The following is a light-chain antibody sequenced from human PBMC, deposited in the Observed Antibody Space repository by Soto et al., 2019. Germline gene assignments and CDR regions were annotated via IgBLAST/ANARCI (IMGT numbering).Light chain of an antibody. V-gene: IGKV1-5*03. CDR2: KAS. CDR1: QSISSW. J-gene: IGKJ1*01. CDR3: QQYNSFPT. Sequence: DIQMTQSPSTLSASVGDRVTITCRASQSISSWLAWYQQKPGKAPKLLIYKASSLESGVPSRFSGSGSGTEFTLTISSLQPDDFDTYYCQQYNSFPTFGQGTKVEIK.